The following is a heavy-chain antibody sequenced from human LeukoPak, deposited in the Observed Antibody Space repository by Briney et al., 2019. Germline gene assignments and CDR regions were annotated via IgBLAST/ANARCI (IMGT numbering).Heavy chain of an antibody. D-gene: IGHD2-21*01. CDR3: AKVRGAYLNLYYFDY. V-gene: IGHV3-11*01. Sequence: SGGSLRLSCAASGFTFSDYYMSWTRQAPGKGLEWVSYISSSGSTIYYADSVKGRFTISRDNAKNSLYLQMNSLRAEDTAVYYCAKVRGAYLNLYYFDYWGQGTLVTVSS. CDR1: GFTFSDYY. CDR2: ISSSGSTI. J-gene: IGHJ4*02.